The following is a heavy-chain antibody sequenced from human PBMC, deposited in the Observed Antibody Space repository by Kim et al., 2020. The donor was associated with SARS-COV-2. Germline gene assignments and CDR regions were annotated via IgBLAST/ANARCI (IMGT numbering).Heavy chain of an antibody. CDR3: ARDAGYDEVNWFGP. CDR2: IIPIFGTA. Sequence: SVKVSCKASGGTFSSYAISWVRQAPGQGLEWMGGIIPIFGTANYAQKFQGRVTITADESTSTAYMELSSLRSEDTAVYYCARDAGYDEVNWFGPWGQGTLVTVSS. J-gene: IGHJ5*02. D-gene: IGHD5-12*01. CDR1: GGTFSSYA. V-gene: IGHV1-69*13.